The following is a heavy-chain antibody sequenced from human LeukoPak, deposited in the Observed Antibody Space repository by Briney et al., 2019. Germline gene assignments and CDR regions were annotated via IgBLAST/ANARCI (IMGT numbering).Heavy chain of an antibody. CDR3: ARSVAGPFDY. D-gene: IGHD6-19*01. CDR1: GFTVSSKY. CDR2: IFSGGST. Sequence: PGGSLRLSCAASGFTVSSKYMSWVRQAPGKGLEWVSVIFSGGSTYYADSVKGRFTISRDNSKNTLYLQMNSLRAEDTAVYYCARSVAGPFDYWGQGTLVTVSS. V-gene: IGHV3-53*01. J-gene: IGHJ4*02.